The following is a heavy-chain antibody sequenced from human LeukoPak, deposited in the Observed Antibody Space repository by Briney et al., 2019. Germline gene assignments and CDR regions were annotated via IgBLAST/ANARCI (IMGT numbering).Heavy chain of an antibody. J-gene: IGHJ4*02. Sequence: PGGSLRLSCAASGFTFSSYAMSWVRQAPGKGLEWVSAISGSGGSTYYADSVKGRFTISRDNSKNTLYLQMTSLRPEDTAIYYCAKRNTMVRGGPCFDYWGRGILVTVSS. D-gene: IGHD3-10*01. CDR2: ISGSGGST. CDR1: GFTFSSYA. V-gene: IGHV3-23*01. CDR3: AKRNTMVRGGPCFDY.